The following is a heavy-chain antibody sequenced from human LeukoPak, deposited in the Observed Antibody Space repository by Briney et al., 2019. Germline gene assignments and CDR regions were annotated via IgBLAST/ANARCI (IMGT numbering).Heavy chain of an antibody. CDR1: GGTFSSYA. Sequence: SVKVSCKASGGTFSSYAISWVRRAPGRGLEWMGGIIPIFGTANYAQKFQGRVTITTDESTSTAYMELSSLRSEDTAVYYCARAPLPGIVVVPAAPQSYYYYMDVWGKGTTVTVSS. V-gene: IGHV1-69*05. J-gene: IGHJ6*03. D-gene: IGHD2-2*01. CDR2: IIPIFGTA. CDR3: ARAPLPGIVVVPAAPQSYYYYMDV.